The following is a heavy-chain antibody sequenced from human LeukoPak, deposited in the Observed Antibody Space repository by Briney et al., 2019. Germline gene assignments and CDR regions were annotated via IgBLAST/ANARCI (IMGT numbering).Heavy chain of an antibody. CDR1: GGSFSGYY. D-gene: IGHD3-10*01. J-gene: IGHJ5*02. V-gene: IGHV4-34*01. CDR3: AGLWFGESAAYNWFDP. CDR2: INHSGST. Sequence: PSETLSLTCAVYGGSFSGYYWSWIRQPPGKGLEWIGEINHSGSTNYNPSLKSRVTISVDTSKNQFSLKLSSVTAADTAVYHCAGLWFGESAAYNWFDPWGQGTLVTVSS.